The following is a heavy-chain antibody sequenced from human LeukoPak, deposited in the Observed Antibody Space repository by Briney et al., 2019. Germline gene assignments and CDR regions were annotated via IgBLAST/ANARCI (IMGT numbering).Heavy chain of an antibody. J-gene: IGHJ6*02. D-gene: IGHD5-18*01. V-gene: IGHV1-69*13. CDR3: ARDRYSYVSFASGYGMEV. CDR1: GGTLSSYA. Sequence: ASVKVSCKASGGTLSSYAISWVRQAPGQGREWMGGIIPIFGTANYAQKFQGRVTITADESTSTAYMELSSMRSEDTAVYYCARDRYSYVSFASGYGMEVWGQGTTVTVSS. CDR2: IIPIFGTA.